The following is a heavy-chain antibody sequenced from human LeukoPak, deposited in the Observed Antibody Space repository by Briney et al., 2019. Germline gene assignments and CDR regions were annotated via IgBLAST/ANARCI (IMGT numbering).Heavy chain of an antibody. V-gene: IGHV3-74*01. J-gene: IGHJ4*02. Sequence: GGSLRLSCAASGFPFTNAWMSWVRQAPGKGLGWVSRINSDGSSTSYADSVKGRFTISRDNAKNTLYLQMNSLRAEDTAVYYCARLTDYWGQGTLVTVSS. CDR1: GFPFTNAW. CDR3: ARLTDY. CDR2: INSDGSST.